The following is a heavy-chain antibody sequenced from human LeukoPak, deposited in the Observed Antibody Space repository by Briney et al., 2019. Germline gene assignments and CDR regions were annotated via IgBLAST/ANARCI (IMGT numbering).Heavy chain of an antibody. D-gene: IGHD2-8*01. CDR2: TIPILGIA. CDR3: ARIENGMEGDY. Sequence: SVKVSCKASGGTFSSYAISWVRQAPGQGLEWMGRTIPILGIANYAQKFQGRVTITADKSTSTAYMELSSLRSEDTAVYYCARIENGMEGDYWGQGTLVTVSS. V-gene: IGHV1-69*04. CDR1: GGTFSSYA. J-gene: IGHJ4*02.